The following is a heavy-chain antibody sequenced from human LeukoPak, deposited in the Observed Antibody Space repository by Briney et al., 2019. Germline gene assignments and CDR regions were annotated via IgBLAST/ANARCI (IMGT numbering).Heavy chain of an antibody. V-gene: IGHV6-1*01. CDR3: ARGGYYGSGSFYSTQTSVFDY. CDR2: TYYRSEWYN. CDR1: GDSVSSNSAA. Sequence: SQTLSLTCDISGDSVSSNSAAWNWIRQSPSRGLEWLGRTYYRSEWYNDYSVSVKSRITINPDTSKNQFSLQLNSVTPEDTAVYYCARGGYYGSGSFYSTQTSVFDYWGQGTLVTVPS. J-gene: IGHJ4*02. D-gene: IGHD3-10*01.